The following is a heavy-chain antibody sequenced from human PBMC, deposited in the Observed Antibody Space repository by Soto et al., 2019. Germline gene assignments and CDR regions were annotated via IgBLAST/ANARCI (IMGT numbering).Heavy chain of an antibody. J-gene: IGHJ4*02. D-gene: IGHD3-22*01. CDR2: ISYDGSNK. V-gene: IGHV3-30-3*01. CDR1: GFTFSSYA. Sequence: GGSLRLSCAASGFTFSSYAMHWVRQAPGKGLEWVAVISYDGSNKYYADSVKGRFTISRDNSKNTLYLQMNSLRAEDTAVYYCARDAGYYYDSSGYYLGYWGQGTLVTVSS. CDR3: ARDAGYYYDSSGYYLGY.